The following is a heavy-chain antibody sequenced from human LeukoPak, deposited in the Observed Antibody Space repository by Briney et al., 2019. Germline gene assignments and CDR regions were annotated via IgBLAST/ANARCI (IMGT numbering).Heavy chain of an antibody. CDR1: GYTFTSYG. CDR3: ARPRTAIFDAFDI. D-gene: IGHD4-17*01. CDR2: INPYSGGT. Sequence: ASVKVSCKASGYTFTSYGISWVRQAPGQGLEWMGWINPYSGGTNSAQKFQGRVTMTRDTSISTAYMELSRLRSDDTAMYYCARPRTAIFDAFDIWGQGTVVTVSS. V-gene: IGHV1-2*02. J-gene: IGHJ3*02.